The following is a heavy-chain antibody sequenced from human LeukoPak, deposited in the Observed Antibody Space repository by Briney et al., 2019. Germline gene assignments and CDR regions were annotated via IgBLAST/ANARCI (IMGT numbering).Heavy chain of an antibody. Sequence: PGGSLRPSCAASGFTFDDYGTSWVRQAPGKGLEWVSGINWNGGSTGYADSVKGRFTISRDNAKNSLYLQMNSLRAEDTALYYCARALHGIVVDTTMDVWGKGTTVTVSS. D-gene: IGHD3-22*01. CDR2: INWNGGST. J-gene: IGHJ6*03. V-gene: IGHV3-20*04. CDR3: ARALHGIVVDTTMDV. CDR1: GFTFDDYG.